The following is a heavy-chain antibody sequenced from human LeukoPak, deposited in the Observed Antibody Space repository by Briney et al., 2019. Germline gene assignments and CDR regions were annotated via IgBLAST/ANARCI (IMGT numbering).Heavy chain of an antibody. D-gene: IGHD3-3*02. CDR2: LYSGSDT. CDR3: ARVGDHFHWYLDL. Sequence: GGSLTLSCAASGFSVSLNYMNWVRQAPGKGLEWVSILYSGSDTYYADSVKGRFTISRDSSKNMLFLHMNSLRAEDTAVYYCARVGDHFHWYLDLWGRGTLVTVSS. CDR1: GFSVSLNY. J-gene: IGHJ2*01. V-gene: IGHV3-53*01.